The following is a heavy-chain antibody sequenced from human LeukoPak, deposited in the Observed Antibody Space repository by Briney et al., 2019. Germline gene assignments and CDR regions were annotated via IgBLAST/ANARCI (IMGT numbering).Heavy chain of an antibody. Sequence: GGSLRLSCAASGFTFTNYALIWVRQAPGKGLEWVSAISGRGTVYAGAVKGRFTVSRDNSKNTLYLQMNSLRVEDTAVYYCTRVIVAVPGYFDYFDFWGQGVLVTVSS. CDR1: GFTFTNYA. D-gene: IGHD6-19*01. CDR3: TRVIVAVPGYFDYFDF. CDR2: ISGRGT. J-gene: IGHJ4*02. V-gene: IGHV3-23*01.